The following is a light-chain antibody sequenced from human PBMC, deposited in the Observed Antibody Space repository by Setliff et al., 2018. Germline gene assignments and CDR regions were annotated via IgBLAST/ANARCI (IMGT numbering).Light chain of an antibody. V-gene: IGLV1-44*01. J-gene: IGLJ1*01. CDR3: AAWDDSLTGSYV. Sequence: ISCSGSSSNIGGNTVNWYQQLPGTAPRLLIFSNNDRPSGVSNRFTGSKSGTSASLTISGLQSEDEGDYYCAAWDDSLTGSYVFGTGTKVTVL. CDR1: SSNIGGNT. CDR2: SNN.